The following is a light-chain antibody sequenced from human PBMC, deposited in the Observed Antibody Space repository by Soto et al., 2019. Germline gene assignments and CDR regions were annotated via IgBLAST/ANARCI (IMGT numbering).Light chain of an antibody. CDR1: SSDVGGYNY. Sequence: QSALTQPASVSGSPGQSITISCTGTSSDVGGYNYVSWYQQHPGKAPKLMIYEVSNRPSGVSNRFSGSKSGNTASLTISGLQAEDEADYYCSSYTSSSTWVFGTGTKGTVL. J-gene: IGLJ1*01. V-gene: IGLV2-14*01. CDR2: EVS. CDR3: SSYTSSSTWV.